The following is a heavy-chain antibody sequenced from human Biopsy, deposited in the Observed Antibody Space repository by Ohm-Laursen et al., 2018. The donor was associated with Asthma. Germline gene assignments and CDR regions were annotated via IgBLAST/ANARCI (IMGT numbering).Heavy chain of an antibody. J-gene: IGHJ4*01. V-gene: IGHV2-5*02. CDR1: GFSLKIGAVG. D-gene: IGHD6-6*01. CDR3: AHTVSSRYDY. Sequence: TQTLTLTCTFSGFSLKIGAVGVGWIRQPPGKAPECLAVIYWDDDKRYSPSLRGRLTITTDTSKRQVLLALTNVDPVDTATYFCAHTVSSRYDYWGQGTRVSVSS. CDR2: IYWDDDK.